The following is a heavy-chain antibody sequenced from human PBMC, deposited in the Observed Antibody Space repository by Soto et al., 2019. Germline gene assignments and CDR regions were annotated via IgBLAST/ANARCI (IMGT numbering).Heavy chain of an antibody. CDR1: SGPSSSHN. Sequence: QVQLQQSGPGLVKPSETLSLTCTVSSGPSSSHNWGWIRQSPGRGLEWIGYVYNTGGTSYNPSLKSRVTISADTSANHISLTLSFVTAADTAIYYCVRQGIGSLHGLVDLWGQGTTVSVSS. CDR2: VYNTGGT. J-gene: IGHJ6*02. CDR3: VRQGIGSLHGLVDL. V-gene: IGHV4-59*08. D-gene: IGHD1-26*01.